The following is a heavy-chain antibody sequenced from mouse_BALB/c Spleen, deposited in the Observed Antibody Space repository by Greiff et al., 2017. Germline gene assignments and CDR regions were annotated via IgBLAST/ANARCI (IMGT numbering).Heavy chain of an antibody. Sequence: EVHLVESGGGLVKPGGSLKLSCAASGFTFSDYYMYWVRQTPEKRLEWVATISDGGSYTYYPDSVKGRFTISRDNAKNNLYLQMSSLKSEDTAMYYCARYLSNAMDYWGQGTSVTVSS. D-gene: IGHD6-2*01. CDR1: GFTFSDYY. V-gene: IGHV5-4*02. CDR3: ARYLSNAMDY. J-gene: IGHJ4*01. CDR2: ISDGGSYT.